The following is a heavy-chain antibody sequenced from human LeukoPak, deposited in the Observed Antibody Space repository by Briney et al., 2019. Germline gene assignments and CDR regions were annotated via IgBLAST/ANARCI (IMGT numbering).Heavy chain of an antibody. CDR2: IYTSGST. J-gene: IGHJ2*01. CDR1: GGSIRSYY. V-gene: IGHV4-4*07. Sequence: PSETLSLTCTVSGGSIRSYYWSSIRQPAGKGLEWIGRIYTSGSTHYNPSLKSRVTMSVDTSKNQLSQTIRSVPAADTCVYYAALFCGYYGSGAYYKHYWYCDLWGRGTLVTVSS. CDR3: ALFCGYYGSGAYYKHYWYCDL. D-gene: IGHD3-10*01.